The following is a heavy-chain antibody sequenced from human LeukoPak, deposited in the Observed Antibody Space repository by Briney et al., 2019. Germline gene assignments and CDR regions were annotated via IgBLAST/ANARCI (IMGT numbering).Heavy chain of an antibody. CDR1: GFSFGNYG. J-gene: IGHJ4*02. Sequence: PGGSLRLSCAASGFSFGNYGMKWVRQAPEKGLEWVATISDGGASTYYADSVKGRFTVSRDNFKNMMYLQMTSLRAEDTAVYYCVRKGFNYAHLDYWGQGTLVTVSS. V-gene: IGHV3-23*01. D-gene: IGHD2-2*01. CDR3: VRKGFNYAHLDY. CDR2: ISDGGAST.